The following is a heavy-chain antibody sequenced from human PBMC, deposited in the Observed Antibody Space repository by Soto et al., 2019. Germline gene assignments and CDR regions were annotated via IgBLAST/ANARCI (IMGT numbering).Heavy chain of an antibody. J-gene: IGHJ5*02. CDR2: INPSGGST. CDR1: GYTITSYY. V-gene: IGHV1-46*01. CDR3: ARVAVTMVRGVSPRDINWFDP. Sequence: ASVKVSCKASGYTITSYYMHWVRQAPGQGLEWMGIINPSGGSTSYAQKFQGRVTMTRDTSTSTVYMELSSLRSEDTAVYYCARVAVTMVRGVSPRDINWFDPWGQGTLVTVSS. D-gene: IGHD3-10*01.